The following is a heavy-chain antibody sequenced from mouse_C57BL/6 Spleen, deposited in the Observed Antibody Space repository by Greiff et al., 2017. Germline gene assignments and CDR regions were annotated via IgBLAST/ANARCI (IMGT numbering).Heavy chain of an antibody. V-gene: IGHV1-15*01. CDR2: IDPETGGT. D-gene: IGHD2-2*01. CDR1: GYTFTDYE. CDR3: TGGKGYDGD. Sequence: QVQLKESGAELVRPGASVTLSCKASGYTFTDYEMHWVKQTPVHGLEWIGAIDPETGGTDYNQKFKGKAILTADKSSSTAYMELRSLTSEDSTVYYCTGGKGYDGDWGQGTTLTVSS. J-gene: IGHJ2*01.